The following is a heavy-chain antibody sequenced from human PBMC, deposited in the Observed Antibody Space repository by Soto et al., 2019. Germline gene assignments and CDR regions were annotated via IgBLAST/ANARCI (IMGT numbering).Heavy chain of an antibody. CDR2: IYYRGGT. V-gene: IGHV4-31*03. CDR1: GGSIRSGGYF. J-gene: IGHJ4*02. D-gene: IGHD6-13*01. CDR3: ARFAKEENPKLESWYAFDF. Sequence: PSETLSLTCTLSGGSIRSGGYFWSWVRQQPGKGLEWIGHIYYRGGTSYNPSLESRVAMSVDTSKNEFTLKVNSVTAADTAIYYCARFAKEENPKLESWYAFDFWGRGTLVTVSS.